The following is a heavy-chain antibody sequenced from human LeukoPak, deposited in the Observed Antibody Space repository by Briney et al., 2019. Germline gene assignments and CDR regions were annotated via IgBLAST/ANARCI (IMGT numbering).Heavy chain of an antibody. J-gene: IGHJ6*03. D-gene: IGHD6-6*01. CDR2: INPNSGGT. Sequence: ASVKVSCKASGYTFTGYYMHWVRQAPGQGLEWMGWINPNSGGTNYAQKFQGRVTMTRDTSISTAYMELSRLRSDDTAVYYCARALEYSSSAGPYYYYYMDVWGKGTTVTVSS. CDR1: GYTFTGYY. V-gene: IGHV1-2*02. CDR3: ARALEYSSSAGPYYYYYMDV.